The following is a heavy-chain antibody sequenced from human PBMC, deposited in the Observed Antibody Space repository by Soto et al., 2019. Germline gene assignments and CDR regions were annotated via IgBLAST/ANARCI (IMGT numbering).Heavy chain of an antibody. CDR2: IKQDGSEK. V-gene: IGHV3-7*01. CDR3: ARVSSSGGSCYPQINAFDI. D-gene: IGHD2-15*01. CDR1: GFTFSSYW. Sequence: EVQLVESGGGLVQPGGSLRLSCAASGFTFSSYWMSWVRQAPGKGLEWVANIKQDGSEKYYVDSVKGRFTISRDNAKNSLYLQMNRLRAEDTAVYYCARVSSSGGSCYPQINAFDIWGQGTRVTVSS. J-gene: IGHJ3*02.